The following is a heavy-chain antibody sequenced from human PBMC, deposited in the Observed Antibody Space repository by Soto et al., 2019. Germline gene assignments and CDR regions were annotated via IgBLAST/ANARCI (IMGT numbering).Heavy chain of an antibody. D-gene: IGHD5-12*01. CDR1: GYTFTSYW. J-gene: IGHJ6*03. Sequence: GESLKISCKGSGYTFTSYWIGWVRQMPGKGLEWMGIIYPGDFDTRYSPSFQGQVTISADKSISTAYLQWSSLKASDTAMYYCARVRGLSDYYSYMDVWGKGTTVTVSS. V-gene: IGHV5-51*01. CDR2: IYPGDFDT. CDR3: ARVRGLSDYYSYMDV.